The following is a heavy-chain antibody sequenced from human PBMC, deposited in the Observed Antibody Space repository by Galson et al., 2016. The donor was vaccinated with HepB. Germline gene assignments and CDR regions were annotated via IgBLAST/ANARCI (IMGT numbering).Heavy chain of an antibody. V-gene: IGHV3-21*04. J-gene: IGHJ6*02. D-gene: IGHD4-17*01. CDR3: ARIGDYSYYYYGMDL. CDR2: ISSSTSYK. CDR1: GFTFSSYT. Sequence: SLRLSCAASGFTFSSYTMSWVRQAPGKGLECVSSISSSTSYKYYADSVKGRFTISRDNAKNSLYLQMNSLRAEDTAVYYCARIGDYSYYYYGMDLWGQGTTVTVSS.